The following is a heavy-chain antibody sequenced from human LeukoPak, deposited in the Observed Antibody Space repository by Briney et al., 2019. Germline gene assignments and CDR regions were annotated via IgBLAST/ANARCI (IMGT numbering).Heavy chain of an antibody. Sequence: ASVKVSCKASGYTFTSYAMHWVRQAPGQRLEWIGWISAYNGNTNYAQKLQGRVTMTTDTSTSTAYMELRSLRSDDTAVYYCARGLNEIGNGAFDIWGQGTMVTVSS. D-gene: IGHD2/OR15-2a*01. CDR3: ARGLNEIGNGAFDI. CDR1: GYTFTSYA. CDR2: ISAYNGNT. V-gene: IGHV1-18*01. J-gene: IGHJ3*02.